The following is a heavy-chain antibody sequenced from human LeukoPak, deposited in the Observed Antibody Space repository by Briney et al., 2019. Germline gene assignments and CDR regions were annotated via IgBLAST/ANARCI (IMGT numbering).Heavy chain of an antibody. CDR1: GYSCIDYY. CDR2: INPKSGGT. D-gene: IGHD5-24*01. Sequence: ASVKVSCKASGYSCIDYYMHWVRQAPGQGLEWMGWINPKSGGTNYAQKFQDRVTMTTDTSISTAYMELSRLTSDDTAVYYCAPATMTFDYWGQGTLVTVSS. J-gene: IGHJ4*02. CDR3: APATMTFDY. V-gene: IGHV1-2*02.